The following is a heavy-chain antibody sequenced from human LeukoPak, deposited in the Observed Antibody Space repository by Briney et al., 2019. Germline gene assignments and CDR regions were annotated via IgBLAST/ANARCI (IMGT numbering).Heavy chain of an antibody. D-gene: IGHD3-10*01. Sequence: GGSLRLSCAASGSTVSSNYMSWVRQAPGKGLEWVSLIYSGGSTYYADSVKGRFTISRDNSKNTLYLQMNSLRADDTAVYYCARALFRGVNPAFDYWGQGTLVTVSS. J-gene: IGHJ4*02. CDR3: ARALFRGVNPAFDY. V-gene: IGHV3-66*01. CDR1: GSTVSSNY. CDR2: IYSGGST.